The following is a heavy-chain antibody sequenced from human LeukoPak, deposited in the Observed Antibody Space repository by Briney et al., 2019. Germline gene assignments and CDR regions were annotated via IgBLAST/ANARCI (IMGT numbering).Heavy chain of an antibody. CDR2: IIPILGIA. D-gene: IGHD5-18*01. J-gene: IGHJ4*02. CDR3: ARDLRGYSYGYYY. Sequence: ASVKVSCKASGGTFSSYTVSWVRQAPGRGLEWMGRIIPILGIANYAQKFQGRVTITADKSTRTAYMELSSLRSEDTAVYYCARDLRGYSYGYYYWGQGTLVTVSS. V-gene: IGHV1-69*02. CDR1: GGTFSSYT.